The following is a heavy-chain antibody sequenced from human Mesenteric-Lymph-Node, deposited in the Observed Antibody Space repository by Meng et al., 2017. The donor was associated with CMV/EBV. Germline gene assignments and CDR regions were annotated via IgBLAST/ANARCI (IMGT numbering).Heavy chain of an antibody. J-gene: IGHJ4*02. CDR1: GSLSSGGYY. Sequence: GSLSSGGYYCNWIRQHPGKGLEWIGYIYYSGNTYYNPSLKSRVTISVDTSKNQLSLKLSSVTAADTAVYYCARGYYYGSGSYYSPDFWGQGTLVTVSS. V-gene: IGHV4-31*02. CDR3: ARGYYYGSGSYYSPDF. D-gene: IGHD3-10*01. CDR2: IYYSGNT.